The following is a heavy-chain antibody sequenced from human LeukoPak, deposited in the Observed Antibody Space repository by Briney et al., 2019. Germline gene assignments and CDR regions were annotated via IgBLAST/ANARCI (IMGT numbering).Heavy chain of an antibody. J-gene: IGHJ4*02. CDR3: ASEGRPV. CDR1: GFTFNSYA. V-gene: IGHV3-30-3*01. Sequence: PGRSLRLSCAASGFTFNSYAMHWVRQAPGKGLEWVAVISYDGSNKYYADSVKGRFTISRDNSRNTLYMQMNSLRVEDTAVYYCASEGRPVWGQGTLVTVSS. CDR2: ISYDGSNK.